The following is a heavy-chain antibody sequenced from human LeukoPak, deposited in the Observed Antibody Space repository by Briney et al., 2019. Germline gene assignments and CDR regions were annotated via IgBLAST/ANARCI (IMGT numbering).Heavy chain of an antibody. Sequence: GGSLRLSCAASGFTFSNYWMHWVRQAPGKGLVWVSRINSDGSSRNYADSVKGRFTISRDNAKNTLYLQMNSLRAEDTAVYYCARDVRSGLNYFVFADYWGQGTLVTVSS. CDR1: GFTFSNYW. D-gene: IGHD3-10*02. J-gene: IGHJ4*02. CDR2: INSDGSSR. V-gene: IGHV3-74*01. CDR3: ARDVRSGLNYFVFADY.